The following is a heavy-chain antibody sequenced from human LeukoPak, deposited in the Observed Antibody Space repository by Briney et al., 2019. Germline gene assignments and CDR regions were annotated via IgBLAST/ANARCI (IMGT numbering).Heavy chain of an antibody. J-gene: IGHJ6*03. CDR3: ARSYGSGTWGGYYYMDV. V-gene: IGHV3-66*01. CDR2: IYSGGST. D-gene: IGHD3-10*01. CDR1: GFTVSSNY. Sequence: PGGSLRLSCAASGFTVSSNYMSWVRQAPGKGLEWVSVIYSGGSTYYADSVKGRFTISRDNSKNTLYLQMNSLRAEDTAVYYCARSYGSGTWGGYYYMDVWGKGTTVTISS.